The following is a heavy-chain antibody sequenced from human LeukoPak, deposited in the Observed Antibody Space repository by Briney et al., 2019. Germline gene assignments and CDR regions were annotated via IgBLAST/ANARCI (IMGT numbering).Heavy chain of an antibody. D-gene: IGHD6-13*01. CDR1: GGSISSYY. Sequence: PSETLSLTCTVPGGSISSYYWSWIRQPPGKGLEWIGYIYYSGSTNCNPSLKSRVTISVDTSKNQFSLKLSSVTAADTAVYYCARWYSSSWYYFDYWGQGTLVTVSS. J-gene: IGHJ4*02. CDR3: ARWYSSSWYYFDY. V-gene: IGHV4-59*01. CDR2: IYYSGST.